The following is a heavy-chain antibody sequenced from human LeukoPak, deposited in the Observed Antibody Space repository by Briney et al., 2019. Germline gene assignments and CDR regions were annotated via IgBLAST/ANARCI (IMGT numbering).Heavy chain of an antibody. CDR1: GYTFTSYG. V-gene: IGHV1-18*01. D-gene: IGHD5-24*01. Sequence: GASVKVSCRASGYTFTSYGVSWVRQAPGQGLEWMGWISAYNGNTNYAQKLQGRVTMTTDTSTSTAYMELSSLRSEDTAVYYCARTCGRDGYNYNYWGQGTLVTVSS. CDR3: ARTCGRDGYNYNY. CDR2: ISAYNGNT. J-gene: IGHJ4*02.